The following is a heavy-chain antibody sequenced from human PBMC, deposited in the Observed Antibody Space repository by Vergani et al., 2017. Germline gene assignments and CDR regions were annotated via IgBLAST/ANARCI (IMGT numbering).Heavy chain of an antibody. Sequence: EVQLVESGGGLVQPGGSLRLSCAASGFTFSSYWMSWVRQAPGKGLEWVANIKQDGSEKYYVDSVKGRFTISRDNAKNSLYLQMNSLRAEDTAVYYCARDSSRWRWLQHGYYYYYMDVWGKATTVTVSS. CDR2: IKQDGSEK. CDR1: GFTFSSYW. J-gene: IGHJ6*03. V-gene: IGHV3-7*01. D-gene: IGHD5-24*01. CDR3: ARDSSRWRWLQHGYYYYYMDV.